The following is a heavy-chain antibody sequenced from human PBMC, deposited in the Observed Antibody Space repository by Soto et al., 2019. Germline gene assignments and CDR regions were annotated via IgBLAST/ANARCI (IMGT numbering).Heavy chain of an antibody. CDR2: LSTSGGST. V-gene: IGHV3-23*01. D-gene: IGHD6-13*01. CDR1: GFTFSTYG. CDR3: ANGGIALTGLDY. Sequence: EVQLLESGGGLVHPGGSLRLSCAASGFTFSTYGLSWVRQAPGKGLEWVSSLSTSGGSTYYAESVKGRFTISRDNSKNTLYLQMNSLRAEDTAVYYCANGGIALTGLDYWGQGTLVTVSS. J-gene: IGHJ4*02.